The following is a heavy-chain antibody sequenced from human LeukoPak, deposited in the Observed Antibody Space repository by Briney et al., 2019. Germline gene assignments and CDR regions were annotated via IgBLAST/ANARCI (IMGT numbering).Heavy chain of an antibody. Sequence: ASVKVSCKASGYTFTDYYMHWVRQAPGQGLEWLGWINPNSGGTNYAQKFQGRVTMTRDTSISTAYMELSSVTAADTAVYYCARDTTRGGSFLFWGQGTLVTVSS. J-gene: IGHJ4*02. CDR3: ARDTTRGGSFLF. CDR1: GYTFTDYY. CDR2: INPNSGGT. D-gene: IGHD2-15*01. V-gene: IGHV1-2*02.